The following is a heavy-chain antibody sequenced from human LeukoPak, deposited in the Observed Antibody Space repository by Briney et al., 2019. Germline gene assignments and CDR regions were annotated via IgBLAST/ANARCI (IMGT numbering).Heavy chain of an antibody. Sequence: SETLSLTCTVSGGSISSYYWSWIRQPPGKGLEWIGYIYYSGSTNYNPSLKSRVTISVDTSKNQFSLKLSSVTAADTAVYYCARYATTFYYYYGTDVWGQGTTVTVSS. J-gene: IGHJ6*02. V-gene: IGHV4-59*08. CDR3: ARYATTFYYYYGTDV. D-gene: IGHD2-2*01. CDR1: GGSISSYY. CDR2: IYYSGST.